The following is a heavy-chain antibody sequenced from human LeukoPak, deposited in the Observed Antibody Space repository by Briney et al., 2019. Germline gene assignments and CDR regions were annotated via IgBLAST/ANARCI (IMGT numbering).Heavy chain of an antibody. CDR2: INGREDST. CDR3: ARDRGRYYDSRGFYWGYYFDP. D-gene: IGHD3-22*01. CDR1: GFTLSTYA. J-gene: IGHJ4*02. Sequence: GGSLRLPCAPSGFTLSTYAAHWLRHAPGEGLEWVSTINGREDSTYYADSVKPRFTISRDNPEDAVYLQMSSVRVDDTAVYYCARDRGRYYDSRGFYWGYYFDPWGQGIVVTVS. V-gene: IGHV3-23*01.